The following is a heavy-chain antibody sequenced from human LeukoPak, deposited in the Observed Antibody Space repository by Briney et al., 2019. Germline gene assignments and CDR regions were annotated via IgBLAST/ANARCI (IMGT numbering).Heavy chain of an antibody. V-gene: IGHV3-69-1*01. CDR3: ARGKWFDP. CDR2: ISASNYI. Sequence: GGSLRLSCAASGFTFSDYDMSWVRQAPGKGLEWVSSISASNYIYYADSLKGRFTISRDNTKNSLYLQMDGLRAEDTALYYCARGKWFDPWGQGTLVTDSS. CDR1: GFTFSDYD. J-gene: IGHJ5*02.